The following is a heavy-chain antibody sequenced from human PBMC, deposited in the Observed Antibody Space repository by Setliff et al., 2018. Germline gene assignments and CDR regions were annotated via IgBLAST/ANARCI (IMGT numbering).Heavy chain of an antibody. D-gene: IGHD3-3*01. CDR1: GLTLINNG. CDR2: IWHDGTNK. J-gene: IGHJ4*02. CDR3: ATPSKDLNY. Sequence: GGSLRLSCAASGLTLINNGFHWVRQAPGKGLEWVAIIWHDGTNKYYADSVKGRFDISRDSSKNTVYLQMNSLTAEDTAMYYCATPSKDLNYWGQGTLVTVSS. V-gene: IGHV3-33*01.